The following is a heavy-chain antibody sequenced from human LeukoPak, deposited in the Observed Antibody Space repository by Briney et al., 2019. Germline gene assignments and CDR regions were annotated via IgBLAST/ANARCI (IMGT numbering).Heavy chain of an antibody. Sequence: PGGSLRLSCAASGFTFSTYGMPWVRQAPGKGLEWVAVIWYDGINKNYADSVEGRFTISRDNSKNTLYLQMNSLRAEDTAVYYCAAYRDAFDIWGQGTMVTVSS. J-gene: IGHJ3*02. CDR3: AAYRDAFDI. V-gene: IGHV3-33*01. CDR1: GFTFSTYG. CDR2: IWYDGINK.